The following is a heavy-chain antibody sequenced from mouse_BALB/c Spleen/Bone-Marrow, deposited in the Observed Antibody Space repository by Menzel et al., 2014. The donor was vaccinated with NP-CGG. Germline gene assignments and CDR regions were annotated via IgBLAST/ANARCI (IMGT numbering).Heavy chain of an antibody. V-gene: IGHV5-6*02. CDR3: TRRPLQANSYFDC. CDR2: IRSGGSST. D-gene: IGHD3-2*02. Sequence: EVKLMESGGDLVKPGGSLKLSCVASGFTFSSYGMSWVRPTPDKGLEWVATIRSGGSSTYYPASVKGRFTISRDNAKSTLYLQMSSLNSEDTAMYYCTRRPLQANSYFDCWGQGATLTVSS. J-gene: IGHJ2*01. CDR1: GFTFSSYG.